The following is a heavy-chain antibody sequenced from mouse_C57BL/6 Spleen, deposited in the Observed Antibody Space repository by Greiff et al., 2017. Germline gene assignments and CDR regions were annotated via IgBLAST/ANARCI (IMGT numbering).Heavy chain of an antibody. V-gene: IGHV1-64*01. Sequence: QVQLQQPGAELVKPGASVKLSCKASGYTFTSYWMHWVKQRPGQGLEWIGMIHPNSGSTNYNEKFKSKATLTVDKSSSTAYMQLSSLTSEDSAVYDCERPGLRRYAMDYWGQGTSVTVSA. CDR3: ERPGLRRYAMDY. CDR2: IHPNSGST. J-gene: IGHJ4*01. D-gene: IGHD2-4*01. CDR1: GYTFTSYW.